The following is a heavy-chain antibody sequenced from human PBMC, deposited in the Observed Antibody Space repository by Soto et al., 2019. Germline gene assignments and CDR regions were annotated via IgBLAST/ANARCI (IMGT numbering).Heavy chain of an antibody. Sequence: QVLLVQSGTEVKKPGSSVKVSCQASGGTSSDYALTWVRQAPGQGLEWMGGIIPIFGTANYAQRFQGRVSITADESSSTAYMEFSSRKSEDTAVYYCAGSFKYGSGTFDALDVWGHGTMVMVSS. D-gene: IGHD3-10*01. J-gene: IGHJ3*01. CDR1: GGTSSDYA. CDR2: IIPIFGTA. V-gene: IGHV1-69*01. CDR3: AGSFKYGSGTFDALDV.